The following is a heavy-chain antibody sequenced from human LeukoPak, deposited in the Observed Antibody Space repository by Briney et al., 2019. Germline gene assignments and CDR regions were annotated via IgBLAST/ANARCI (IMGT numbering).Heavy chain of an antibody. Sequence: ASVKVSCKASGYTFTSYGISWVRQAPGQGLEWMGGIIPIFGTANYAQKFQGRVTITADKSTSTAYMELSSLRSEDTAVYYCARDHYDSSGYYLGAFDIWGQGTMVTVSS. D-gene: IGHD3-22*01. CDR2: IIPIFGTA. CDR3: ARDHYDSSGYYLGAFDI. J-gene: IGHJ3*02. V-gene: IGHV1-69*06. CDR1: GYTFTSYG.